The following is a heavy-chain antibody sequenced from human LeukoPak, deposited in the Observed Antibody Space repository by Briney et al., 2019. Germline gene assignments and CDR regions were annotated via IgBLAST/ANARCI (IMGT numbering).Heavy chain of an antibody. CDR3: ARDGFYYHYYMDV. D-gene: IGHD1-14*01. Sequence: SETLSLTCTLSGGTVTSSTYFWGWIRQPPGKGLEWIGSISCSGATYYNPSLKSRVSMSVHTSKNQFSLKLSSVTAADTAVYYCARDGFYYHYYMDVWGEGTTVTVSS. V-gene: IGHV4-39*07. CDR2: ISCSGAT. J-gene: IGHJ6*03. CDR1: GGTVTSSTYF.